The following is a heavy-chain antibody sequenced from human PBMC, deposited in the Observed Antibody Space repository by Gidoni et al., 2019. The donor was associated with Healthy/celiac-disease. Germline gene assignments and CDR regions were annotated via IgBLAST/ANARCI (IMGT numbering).Heavy chain of an antibody. D-gene: IGHD3-22*01. CDR2: IYYSGST. Sequence: QVQLQESGPGLVKPSQTLSLTCTVSGGSISSGCYYWSWIRQHPGKGLEWIGYIYYSGSTYYNPSLKSRVTISVDTSKNQFSLKLSSVTAADTAVYYCARTYYYDSSGYYLQYFQHWGQGTLVTVSS. CDR1: GGSISSGCYY. J-gene: IGHJ1*01. CDR3: ARTYYYDSSGYYLQYFQH. V-gene: IGHV4-31*03.